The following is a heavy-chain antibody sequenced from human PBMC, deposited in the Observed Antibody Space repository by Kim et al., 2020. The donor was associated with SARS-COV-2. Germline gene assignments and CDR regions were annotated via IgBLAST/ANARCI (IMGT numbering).Heavy chain of an antibody. CDR1: GYQFTKYW. CDR2: IYPGDSAT. J-gene: IGHJ3*02. Sequence: GESLQISCKGSGYQFTKYWIAWVRQMPGKGLEFLGIIYPGDSATRYSPSFQGQVFISVDKSINTAYLQWHSLRASDSALYYCARVQIENLVKAFDIWGQGTVVTVSS. CDR3: ARVQIENLVKAFDI. V-gene: IGHV5-51*01. D-gene: IGHD2-21*01.